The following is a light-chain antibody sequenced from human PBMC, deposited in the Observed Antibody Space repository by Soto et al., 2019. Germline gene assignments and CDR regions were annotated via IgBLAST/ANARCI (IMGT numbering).Light chain of an antibody. V-gene: IGKV3-20*01. CDR2: GAS. J-gene: IGKJ3*01. Sequence: EIVLTQSPGTLSLSPGERATLSCRASQSVSSSYLAWYQQKPGQAPRLLISGASSRATGIPDRFSGSGSGTGFTLAISTLEPEDFAVYYCQPYGCSPPFTFGPGTKVDIK. CDR1: QSVSSSY. CDR3: QPYGCSPPFT.